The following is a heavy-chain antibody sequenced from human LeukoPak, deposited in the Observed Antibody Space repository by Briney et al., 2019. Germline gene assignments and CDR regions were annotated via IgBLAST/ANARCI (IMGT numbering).Heavy chain of an antibody. Sequence: GGSLRLSCAAPGVTHSIPYMNWFRQAPGKGLEWVSILYSGGNTYYADSVKGRFTISRDNSKNTLYLQMNSLRAEDTAVYYCATQQDTTSPVYWGQGTLVTVSS. CDR1: GVTHSIPY. V-gene: IGHV3-66*01. J-gene: IGHJ4*02. CDR2: LYSGGNT. CDR3: ATQQDTTSPVY. D-gene: IGHD1-1*01.